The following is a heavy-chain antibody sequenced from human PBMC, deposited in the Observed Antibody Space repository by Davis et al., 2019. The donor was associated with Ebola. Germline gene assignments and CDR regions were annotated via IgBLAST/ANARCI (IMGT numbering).Heavy chain of an antibody. CDR3: ARHYVYDYYMGLDV. CDR1: GFTFSSYA. CDR2: IYTGGRT. V-gene: IGHV3-66*04. J-gene: IGHJ6*02. Sequence: GGSLRLSCAASGFTFSSYAMHWVRQAPGKGLEWVSVIYTGGRTYYTDSVKGRFTISRDNSKNTIYLKMNSLRAGDTAVYYCARHYVYDYYMGLDVWGQGTTVTVSS. D-gene: IGHD3-10*02.